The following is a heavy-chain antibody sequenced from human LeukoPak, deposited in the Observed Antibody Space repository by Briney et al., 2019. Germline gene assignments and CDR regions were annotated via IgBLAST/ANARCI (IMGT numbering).Heavy chain of an antibody. J-gene: IGHJ6*03. V-gene: IGHV1-24*01. D-gene: IGHD2-2*01. CDR2: FDRKNGDT. CDR1: GFTLADLS. CDR3: ATSVYCATTTCPGYQHYYYFMDV. Sequence: RASVKVSCKVSGFTLADLSMHWVRQAPGKGLEWVGGFDRKNGDTIYAQRFRGRVTLTEDTSTGTAYMDLSSLSADDTAVYYCATSVYCATTTCPGYQHYYYFMDVWGKGTTVTVSS.